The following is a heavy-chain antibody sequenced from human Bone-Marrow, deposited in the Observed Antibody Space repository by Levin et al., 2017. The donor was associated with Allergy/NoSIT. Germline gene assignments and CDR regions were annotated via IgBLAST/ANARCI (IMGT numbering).Heavy chain of an antibody. Sequence: ASVKVSCKTSGYTFTNYAINWVRQAPGQGLEWMGWISTDTGNPTYARGFTGRFVFSLDTSVRTAYLQISSLRTEDTAVYYCATDPSSSSSWFRDWGQGTLVTVSS. J-gene: IGHJ4*02. CDR2: ISTDTGNP. CDR1: GYTFTNYA. CDR3: ATDPSSSSSWFRD. V-gene: IGHV7-4-1*02. D-gene: IGHD6-13*01.